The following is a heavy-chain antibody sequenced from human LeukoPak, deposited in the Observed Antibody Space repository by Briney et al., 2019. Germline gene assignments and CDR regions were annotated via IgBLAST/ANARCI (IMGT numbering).Heavy chain of an antibody. CDR1: GFTFSSYS. J-gene: IGHJ6*03. CDR2: ISSSSSYI. CDR3: ARVVYSYGLVYMDV. Sequence: GGSLRLSCAASGFTFSSYSMNWVRQAPGKGLEWVSSISSSSSYIYYADSVKGRFTISRDNAKNSLYLQMNSLRAEGTAVYYCARVVYSYGLVYMDVWGKGTTVTVSS. V-gene: IGHV3-21*01. D-gene: IGHD5-18*01.